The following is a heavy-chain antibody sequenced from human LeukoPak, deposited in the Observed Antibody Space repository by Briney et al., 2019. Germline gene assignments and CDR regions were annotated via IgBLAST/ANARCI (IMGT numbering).Heavy chain of an antibody. D-gene: IGHD5-24*01. CDR3: TTDSPYFPRWLQNYFDY. CDR1: GFTFSNAW. J-gene: IGHJ4*02. Sequence: GGSLRLSCAASGFTFSNAWMSWVRQAPWKGLEWVGRIKSKTDGGTTDYAAPVKGRFTISRDDSKNTLYLQMNSLKTEDTAVYYCTTDSPYFPRWLQNYFDYWGQGTLVTVSS. V-gene: IGHV3-15*01. CDR2: IKSKTDGGTT.